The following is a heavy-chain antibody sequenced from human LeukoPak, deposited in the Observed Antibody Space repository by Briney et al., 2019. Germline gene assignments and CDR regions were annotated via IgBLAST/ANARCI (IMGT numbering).Heavy chain of an antibody. CDR2: INPNSGGT. D-gene: IGHD3-9*01. J-gene: IGHJ4*02. Sequence: GASVKVSCKASGYTFTGYYMHWVRQAPGQGLEWMGWINPNSGGTTYAQKFQGRVTMTRDTSISTAYMELSRLRSDDTAVYYCARGDILIGYHFDYWGQGTLVTVSS. CDR3: ARGDILIGYHFDY. V-gene: IGHV1-2*02. CDR1: GYTFTGYY.